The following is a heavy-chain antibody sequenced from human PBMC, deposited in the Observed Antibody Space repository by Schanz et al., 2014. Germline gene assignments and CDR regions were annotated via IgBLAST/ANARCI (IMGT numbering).Heavy chain of an antibody. CDR3: ARDRGHGDLPGDI. Sequence: QVQLQQWGAGLLKPSETLSLTCAVYGGSFSSNYWSWIRQPPGKGLEWIGEIYHTGSTNYNPSLKSRVTISVDTSKNQFSLKLSSVTAADTAVYYCARDRGHGDLPGDIWGQGTMVTVSS. V-gene: IGHV4-34*02. D-gene: IGHD4-17*01. J-gene: IGHJ3*02. CDR1: GGSFSSNY. CDR2: IYHTGST.